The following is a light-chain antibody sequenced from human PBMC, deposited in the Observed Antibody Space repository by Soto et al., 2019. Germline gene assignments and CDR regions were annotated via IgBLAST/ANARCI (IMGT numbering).Light chain of an antibody. V-gene: IGKV1-27*01. Sequence: DVQMTQSPSSLSASVGDRVTITCRAGHDINIYLAWYQQKPGKVPELLIDAASILQTGVPSRFRGSGSGTDFTLTISSLQPEDVATYYCQKYDRAPLAFGGGTKVETK. CDR3: QKYDRAPLA. CDR2: AAS. CDR1: HDINIY. J-gene: IGKJ4*01.